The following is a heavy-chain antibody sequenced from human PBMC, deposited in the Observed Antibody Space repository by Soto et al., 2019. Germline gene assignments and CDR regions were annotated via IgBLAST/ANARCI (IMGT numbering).Heavy chain of an antibody. CDR2: IFPLTDIT. CDR1: GGTFRNYP. CDR3: ARGPLVVLNYFES. Sequence: QVQLVQSGTEVKKPGSSVKVSCKASGGTFRNYPINWVRQAPGQGLEWMGSIFPLTDITDYAQNFQARLTISADKSTSTAYRELSSLTSDDTAMYFCARGPLVVLNYFESWGQGTLVTVSS. V-gene: IGHV1-69*02. J-gene: IGHJ4*02.